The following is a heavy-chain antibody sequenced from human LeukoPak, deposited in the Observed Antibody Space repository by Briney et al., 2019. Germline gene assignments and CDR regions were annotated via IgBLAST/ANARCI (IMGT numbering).Heavy chain of an antibody. D-gene: IGHD3-3*01. CDR2: INAYNGNT. CDR1: GYTFTSYG. V-gene: IGHV1-18*01. J-gene: IGHJ4*02. CDR3: ARGRFLEWFDY. Sequence: ASVKVSCKASGYTFTSYGFSWVRQAPGQGREWMGWINAYNGNTNYAQKFQGRVTMTTDTSTSTVYMELRSLRSDDTAVYYCARGRFLEWFDYWGQGTLVTVSS.